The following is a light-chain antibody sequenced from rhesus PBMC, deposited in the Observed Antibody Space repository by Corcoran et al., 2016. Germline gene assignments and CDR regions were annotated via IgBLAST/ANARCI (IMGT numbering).Light chain of an antibody. CDR2: DAS. CDR1: QGISSY. V-gene: IGKV1-28*03. CDR3: LQHNSYPFS. J-gene: IGKJ3*01. Sequence: DIQMTQSPSSLSASVGDTVTITCRASQGISSYLNWFQHKPGKAPKLLIYDASSLESGVPSRFSGSGSGTDFTLTIIRLQPEDFAAYYCLQHNSYPFSFGPGTKLDIK.